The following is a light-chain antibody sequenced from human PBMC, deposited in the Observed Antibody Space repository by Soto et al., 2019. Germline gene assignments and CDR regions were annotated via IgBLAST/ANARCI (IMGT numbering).Light chain of an antibody. J-gene: IGLJ2*01. Sequence: QSVLTQSPSASASLGASVKLTCTLSSGHSNYAIAWHQQQPEKGPRFLMKLNSDGSHSKGDAIPDRFSGSSSGAERYLTISTLQSEDEADYYCQTWVTGIHIFGGGTKLTVL. CDR1: SGHSNYA. CDR3: QTWVTGIHI. CDR2: LNSDGSH. V-gene: IGLV4-69*01.